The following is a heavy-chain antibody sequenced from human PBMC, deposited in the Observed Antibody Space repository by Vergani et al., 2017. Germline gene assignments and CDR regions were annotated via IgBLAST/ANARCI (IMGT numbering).Heavy chain of an antibody. CDR3: ARSGYCTNGVCFPYGMDV. D-gene: IGHD2-8*01. Sequence: QVQLVESGGGLVKPGGSLRLSCAASGFTFSDYYMSWIRQAPGKGLEWVSYISSSSSYTNYADSVKGRFTISRDNGKNSLYLQMNSLRAEDTAVYYCARSGYCTNGVCFPYGMDVWGQGTTVTVSS. V-gene: IGHV3-11*05. CDR1: GFTFSDYY. J-gene: IGHJ6*02. CDR2: ISSSSSYT.